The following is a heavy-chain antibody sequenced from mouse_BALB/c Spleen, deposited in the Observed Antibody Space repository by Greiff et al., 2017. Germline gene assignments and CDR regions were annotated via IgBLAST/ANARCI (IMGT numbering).Heavy chain of an antibody. CDR1: GFTFSDYY. D-gene: IGHD1-1*01. Sequence: EVMLVESGGGLVKPGGSLKLSCAASGFTFSDYYMYWVRQTPEKRLEWVATISDGGSYTYYPDSVKGRFTISRDNAKNNLYLQMSSLKSEDTAMYYCAREHGYCFAYWGQGTLVTVSA. V-gene: IGHV5-4*02. CDR2: ISDGGSYT. J-gene: IGHJ3*01. CDR3: AREHGYCFAY.